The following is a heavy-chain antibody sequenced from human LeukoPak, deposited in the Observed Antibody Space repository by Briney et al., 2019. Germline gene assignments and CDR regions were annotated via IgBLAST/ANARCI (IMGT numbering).Heavy chain of an antibody. Sequence: GASVKVSCKASGYTFTAYAMHWVRQAPGQSLEWMGWINAGNGNTKYSQKFQDRVTITWDTSATTAYMELSSLRSEDTAVYYCARNLVGKTDFDYWGQGTLVTVSS. D-gene: IGHD6-19*01. CDR3: ARNLVGKTDFDY. V-gene: IGHV1-3*01. J-gene: IGHJ4*02. CDR2: INAGNGNT. CDR1: GYTFTAYA.